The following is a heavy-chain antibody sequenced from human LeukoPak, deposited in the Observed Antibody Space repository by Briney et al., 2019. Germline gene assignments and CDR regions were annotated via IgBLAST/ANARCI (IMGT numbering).Heavy chain of an antibody. CDR2: ISYDGSNK. J-gene: IGHJ6*02. D-gene: IGHD6-19*01. CDR1: GFTFSSYA. CDR3: ARDIAVAGPIYYYYYGMDV. Sequence: PGRSLRLSCAASGFTFSSYAMHWVRQAPGKGLEWVAVISYDGSNKYYADSVKGRFTISRDNSKNTLYLQMNSLRAEDTAVYYCARDIAVAGPIYYYYYGMDVWGQGTTVTVSS. V-gene: IGHV3-30-3*01.